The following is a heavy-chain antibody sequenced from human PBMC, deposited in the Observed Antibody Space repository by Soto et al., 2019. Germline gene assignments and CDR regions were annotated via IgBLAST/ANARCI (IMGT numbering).Heavy chain of an antibody. CDR1: GYTFTSYA. J-gene: IGHJ4*02. CDR3: GRVIVVVNAAEL. Sequence: ASVKVSCKASGYTFTSYAMHWVRQAPGQRLEWMGWINAGNGNTKYSQKFQGRVTITRDTSASTAYMELSSLRSEDTAVYYCGRVIVVVNAAELWGQGNLVNLPS. D-gene: IGHD2-21*01. CDR2: INAGNGNT. V-gene: IGHV1-3*01.